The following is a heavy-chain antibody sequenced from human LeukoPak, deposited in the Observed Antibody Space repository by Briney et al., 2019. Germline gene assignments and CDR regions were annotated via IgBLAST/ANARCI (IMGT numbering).Heavy chain of an antibody. CDR1: GGTFSSYA. CDR3: ARPTMVRGAFGETRRERDAFDI. V-gene: IGHV1-69*04. D-gene: IGHD3-10*01. J-gene: IGHJ3*02. Sequence: SVKVSCKASGGTFSSYAISWVRQAPGQGLEWMGRIIPILGIANYAQKFQGRVTITADKSTSTAYMELSSLRSEDTAVYYCARPTMVRGAFGETRRERDAFDIWGQGTMVTVSS. CDR2: IIPILGIA.